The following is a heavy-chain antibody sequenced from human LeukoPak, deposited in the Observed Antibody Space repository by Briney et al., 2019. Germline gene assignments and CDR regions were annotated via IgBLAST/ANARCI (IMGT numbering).Heavy chain of an antibody. CDR3: ARGYYDSSGYYLYYYYGMDV. Sequence: GGSLRLSCAASGFTFSSYWMHWVRQAPGKGLVCVSRINSDGSSTSYADSVKGRFTISRDNAKNTLYLQMNSLRAEDTAVYYCARGYYDSSGYYLYYYYGMDVWGQGTTVTVSS. D-gene: IGHD3-22*01. V-gene: IGHV3-74*01. CDR2: INSDGSST. J-gene: IGHJ6*02. CDR1: GFTFSSYW.